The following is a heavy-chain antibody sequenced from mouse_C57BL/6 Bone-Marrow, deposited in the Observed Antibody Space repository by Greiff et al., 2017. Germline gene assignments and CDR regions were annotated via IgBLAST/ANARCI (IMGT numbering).Heavy chain of an antibody. D-gene: IGHD2-4*01. J-gene: IGHJ2*01. CDR1: GYTFTSYW. V-gene: IGHV1-59*01. Sequence: VQLQQSGAELVRPGTSVKLSCKASGYTFTSYWMHWVKQRPGQGLEWIGVIDPSDSYTNYNQKFKGKATLTVDTSSSTAYMQLSSLTSEDSAVXYCARNDDYVDYWGQGTTLTVSS. CDR2: IDPSDSYT. CDR3: ARNDDYVDY.